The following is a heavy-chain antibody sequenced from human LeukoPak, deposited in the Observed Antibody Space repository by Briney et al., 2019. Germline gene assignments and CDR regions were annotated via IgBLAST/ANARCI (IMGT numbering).Heavy chain of an antibody. Sequence: GESLKISYKGSGYNFNNNWIGWVRQMPGKGLEWMGIVYPGDSDTRYSPSFLGKVSISADKSITTAYLQWSSLEASDTAVYYCARVLPATTNAFDIWGQGTMVTVSS. CDR1: GYNFNNNW. V-gene: IGHV5-51*01. J-gene: IGHJ3*02. D-gene: IGHD1-26*01. CDR2: VYPGDSDT. CDR3: ARVLPATTNAFDI.